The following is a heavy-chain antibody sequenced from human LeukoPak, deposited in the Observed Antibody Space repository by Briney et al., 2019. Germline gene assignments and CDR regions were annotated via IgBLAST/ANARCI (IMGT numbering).Heavy chain of an antibody. J-gene: IGHJ4*02. V-gene: IGHV4-59*12. Sequence: SETLSLTCTVSGGSISSYYWSWIRQPPGKGLEWIGYIYYSGSTNYNPSLKSRVTISVDTSKNQFSLKLSSVTAADTAVYYCARSPSNTPDYWGQGTLVTVSS. D-gene: IGHD2-2*02. CDR1: GGSISSYY. CDR2: IYYSGST. CDR3: ARSPSNTPDY.